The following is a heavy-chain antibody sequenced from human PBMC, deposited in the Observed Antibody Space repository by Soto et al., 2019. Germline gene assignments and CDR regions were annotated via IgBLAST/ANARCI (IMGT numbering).Heavy chain of an antibody. CDR2: ISPKSGDT. Sequence: GASVKVSCKAGGYTFSDYYIQWVRQAPGQGLEYMGWISPKSGDTNYAPKLQGRVTMTTDTSTSTAYLELRTLRSDDTAVYYCARGRHRNPDYWGQGTLVTVSS. CDR3: ARGRHRNPDY. J-gene: IGHJ4*02. D-gene: IGHD4-4*01. CDR1: GYTFSDYY. V-gene: IGHV1-18*04.